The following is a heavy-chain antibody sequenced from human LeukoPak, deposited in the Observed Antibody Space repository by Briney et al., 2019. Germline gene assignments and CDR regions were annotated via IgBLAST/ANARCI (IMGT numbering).Heavy chain of an antibody. J-gene: IGHJ4*02. Sequence: GGSLRLSCAASGFTFSSYGMHWVRQAPGKGLEWVAVISYDGSNKYYADSVKGRFTISRDNSKNTLYLQMNSLRAEDTAVYYCAKDEIAVAALTGAFDYWGQGTLVTVSS. CDR1: GFTFSSYG. D-gene: IGHD6-19*01. V-gene: IGHV3-30*18. CDR2: ISYDGSNK. CDR3: AKDEIAVAALTGAFDY.